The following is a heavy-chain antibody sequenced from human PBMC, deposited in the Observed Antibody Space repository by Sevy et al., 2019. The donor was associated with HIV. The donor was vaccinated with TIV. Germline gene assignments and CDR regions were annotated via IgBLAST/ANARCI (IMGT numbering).Heavy chain of an antibody. CDR3: ARPSEPYSGSQMIRAFDI. D-gene: IGHD1-26*01. V-gene: IGHV3-74*01. CDR1: GFTFSSYW. CDR2: INSDGSST. J-gene: IGHJ3*02. Sequence: GGSLRLSCAASGFTFSSYWMHWVRQAPGKGLVWVSRINSDGSSTRYADSVKGRFTISRDNAKNTLYLQMNSLRAEDTAVHYCARPSEPYSGSQMIRAFDIWGQGTMVTVSS.